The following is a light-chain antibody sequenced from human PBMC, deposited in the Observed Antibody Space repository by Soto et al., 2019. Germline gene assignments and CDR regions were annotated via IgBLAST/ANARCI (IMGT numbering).Light chain of an antibody. Sequence: QSALTQPASVSGSPGQSITISCTGTSSDVGTYNYVSWYQQLPGKAPKLIIYDVSYRPSGVSDRFSGSKSGNTASLTISGLQAEDEADYYCSSYTSSSTSVVFGGGTKLTVL. CDR3: SSYTSSSTSVV. CDR2: DVS. CDR1: SSDVGTYNY. J-gene: IGLJ2*01. V-gene: IGLV2-14*01.